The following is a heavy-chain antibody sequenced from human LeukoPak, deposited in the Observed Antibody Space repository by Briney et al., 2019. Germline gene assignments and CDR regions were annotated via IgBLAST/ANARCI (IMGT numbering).Heavy chain of an antibody. CDR2: IKSNSEGGTA. CDR3: TTDRDALRY. D-gene: IGHD2-21*02. CDR1: GFTFTNAW. Sequence: GGSLRLSCAASGFTFTNAWMNWVRQAPGKGLEWVGRIKSNSEGGTADYAAPVEGRFTISRHDSESTMYLQMNSLKTEDTVVYYCTTDRDALRYWGQGTPVTVSS. V-gene: IGHV3-15*07. J-gene: IGHJ4*02.